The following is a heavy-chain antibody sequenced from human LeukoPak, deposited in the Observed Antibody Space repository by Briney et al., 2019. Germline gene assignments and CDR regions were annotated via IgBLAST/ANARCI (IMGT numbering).Heavy chain of an antibody. CDR1: GYTFTVCF. J-gene: IGHJ4*02. V-gene: IGHV1-2*02. CDR3: ARELNYDSSGYYFDY. Sequence: GASVKVSCKASGYTFTVCFMHWVRQAPGQGLEWMGWINPNSGGTNYAQKFQGRVTVTRDTSISTAYMELSRLRSDDTAVYYCARELNYDSSGYYFDYWGQGTLVTVSS. D-gene: IGHD3-22*01. CDR2: INPNSGGT.